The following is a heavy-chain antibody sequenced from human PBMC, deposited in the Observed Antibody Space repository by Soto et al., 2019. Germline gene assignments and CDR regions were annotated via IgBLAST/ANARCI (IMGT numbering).Heavy chain of an antibody. V-gene: IGHV4-34*01. D-gene: IGHD5-18*01. CDR2: INHSGST. Sequence: SETLSLTCAVYGGSFSGYYWSWIRQPPGKGLEWIGEINHSGSTNYNPSLKSRVTISVDTSKNQFSLKLSSVTAADTAVYYCARATVEMATAVNFDYWGQGTLVTVPQ. CDR3: ARATVEMATAVNFDY. CDR1: GGSFSGYY. J-gene: IGHJ4*02.